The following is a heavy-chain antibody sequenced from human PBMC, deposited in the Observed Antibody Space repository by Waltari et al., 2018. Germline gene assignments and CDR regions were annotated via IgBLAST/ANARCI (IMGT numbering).Heavy chain of an antibody. D-gene: IGHD3-3*01. CDR1: GYTFTSYD. V-gene: IGHV1-8*01. J-gene: IGHJ4*02. Sequence: QVQLVQSGAEVKKPGASVKVSCKASGYTFTSYDINWVRQATGQGLEWMGWMNPNSGNTGYAQKFQGRVTMTRNTSISTAYMELSSLRSEDTAVYYCARSGGAYDFWSGYYPFDYWGQGTLVTVSS. CDR2: MNPNSGNT. CDR3: ARSGGAYDFWSGYYPFDY.